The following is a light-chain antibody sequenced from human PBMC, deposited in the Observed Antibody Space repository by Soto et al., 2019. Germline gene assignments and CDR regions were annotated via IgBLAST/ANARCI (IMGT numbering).Light chain of an antibody. Sequence: QSALTQPRSVSGSPGQSVTISCTGTSSDVGAYNYLSWYQHHPGKAPKVMIYDVSERPSGVPDRFSGSKSDNKASLTISGLQAEDEDDYYCCSYAGSYSWVFGGGTKLTV. J-gene: IGLJ3*02. V-gene: IGLV2-11*01. CDR2: DVS. CDR3: CSYAGSYSWV. CDR1: SSDVGAYNY.